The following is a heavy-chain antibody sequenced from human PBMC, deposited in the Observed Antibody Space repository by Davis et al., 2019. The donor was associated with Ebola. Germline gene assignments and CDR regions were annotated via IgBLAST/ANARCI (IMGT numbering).Heavy chain of an antibody. Sequence: SETLSLTCTVSGGSIRPHYLSWIRQSPGKGLEWIGSGYYGGRTYYIPSLKSRAIISVDTSKNHFSLNLSSVTAADNAIYYCARSVFYDSTGYYVHGYYDLWGRGTLVTVSS. CDR2: GYYGGRT. CDR1: GGSIRPHY. CDR3: ARSVFYDSTGYYVHGYYDL. D-gene: IGHD3-22*01. V-gene: IGHV4-59*11. J-gene: IGHJ2*01.